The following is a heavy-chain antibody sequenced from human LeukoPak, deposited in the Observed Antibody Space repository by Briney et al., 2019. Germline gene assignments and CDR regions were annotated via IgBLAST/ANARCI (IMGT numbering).Heavy chain of an antibody. D-gene: IGHD6-13*01. J-gene: IGHJ3*02. Sequence: PGGSLRLSCAASGFTFSSYAMSWVRQVPGKGLEWVSAISGSGGSTYYADPVKGRFTISRDNSKNTLYLQMNSLRAEDTAVYYCAKGLAAAGSADAFDIWGQGTMVTVSS. V-gene: IGHV3-23*01. CDR1: GFTFSSYA. CDR2: ISGSGGST. CDR3: AKGLAAAGSADAFDI.